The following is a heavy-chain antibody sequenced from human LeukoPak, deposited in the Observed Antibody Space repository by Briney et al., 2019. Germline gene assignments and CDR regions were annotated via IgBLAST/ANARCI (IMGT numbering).Heavy chain of an antibody. D-gene: IGHD6-19*01. V-gene: IGHV3-30*18. CDR3: AKDLGGGSGCYDL. CDR2: ISYDGSNK. J-gene: IGHJ2*01. Sequence: GGSLRLSCAASGFTFSSYCMHWVRQAPGKGLEWVAIISYDGSNKYYADSVQGRFTISRDNSKNTLYLQMNSLRAEDTAVYYCAKDLGGGSGCYDLWGRGTLVTVSS. CDR1: GFTFSSYC.